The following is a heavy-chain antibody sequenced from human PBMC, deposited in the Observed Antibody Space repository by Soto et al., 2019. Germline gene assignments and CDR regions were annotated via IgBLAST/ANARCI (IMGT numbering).Heavy chain of an antibody. CDR1: GFPFSTYG. D-gene: IGHD3-22*01. J-gene: IGHJ4*02. CDR2: IWYDGINE. CDR3: ARERSSGWIER. V-gene: IGHV3-33*01. Sequence: QVHLVESGGGVVQPGRSLRLSCAASGFPFSTYGMHWVRQAPGKGLEWKAFIWYDGINEYYAASVKGRFTISRDNSKNTLYLQMRSLRVEDTAVYYCARERSSGWIERWGQGTLVTVSS.